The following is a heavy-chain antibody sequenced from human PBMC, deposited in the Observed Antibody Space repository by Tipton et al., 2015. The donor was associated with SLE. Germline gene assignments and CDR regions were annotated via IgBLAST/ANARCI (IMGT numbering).Heavy chain of an antibody. CDR1: GFTFTDSY. J-gene: IGHJ4*02. Sequence: SLRLSCAASGFTFTDSYMTWIRQAPGKGLEWVSYINTISTSKYYADSVKGRFTISRDNAKNSLYLQMNSLKTEDTALYYCATDGYPPHYFGYWGQGTLVTVSS. V-gene: IGHV3-11*01. CDR2: INTISTSK. D-gene: IGHD5-12*01. CDR3: ATDGYPPHYFGY.